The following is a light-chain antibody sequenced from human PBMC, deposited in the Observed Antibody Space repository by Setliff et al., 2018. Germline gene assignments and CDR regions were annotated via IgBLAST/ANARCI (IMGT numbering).Light chain of an antibody. CDR2: DDS. CDR3: QVWDPASDHRV. CDR1: NIGDKS. V-gene: IGLV3-21*03. J-gene: IGLJ1*01. Sequence: SYELTQPPSESVAPGKTARITCGGHNIGDKSVHWYQQKPGQAPVLVVYDDSDRPSEIPGRFSGSNSGNTATLTISRVEAGDEADYYCQVWDPASDHRVFGTGTKVTVL.